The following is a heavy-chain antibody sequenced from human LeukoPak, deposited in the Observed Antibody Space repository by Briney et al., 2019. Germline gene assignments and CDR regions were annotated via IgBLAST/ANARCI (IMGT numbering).Heavy chain of an antibody. CDR1: GGSISSYY. Sequence: ASETLSLTCTVSGGSISSYYWSWIRQPPGKGLEWIGYIYYSGSTNYNPSLKSRVTISVDTSKNQFSLKLSSVTAADTAVYYCARSGAGATWGHDAFDIWGQGTMVTVSS. CDR2: IYYSGST. J-gene: IGHJ3*02. V-gene: IGHV4-59*08. D-gene: IGHD1-26*01. CDR3: ARSGAGATWGHDAFDI.